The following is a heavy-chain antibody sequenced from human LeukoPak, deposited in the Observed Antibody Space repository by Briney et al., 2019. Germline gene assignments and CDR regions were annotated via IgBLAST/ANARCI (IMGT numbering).Heavy chain of an antibody. D-gene: IGHD3-22*01. CDR3: ARSTYYYDSSGHPDY. V-gene: IGHV4-39*01. Sequence: SETLSLTCTVSGGSISSSSYYWGWIRPPPGKGLEWIGSIYYGGSTYYNPSLKSRVTISVDTSKNRFSLKLSSVTAADTAVYYCARSTYYYDSSGHPDYWGQGTLVTVSS. CDR1: GGSISSSSYY. J-gene: IGHJ4*02. CDR2: IYYGGST.